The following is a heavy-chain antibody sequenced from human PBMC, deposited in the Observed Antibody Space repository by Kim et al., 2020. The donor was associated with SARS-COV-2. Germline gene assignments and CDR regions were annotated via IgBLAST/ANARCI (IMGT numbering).Heavy chain of an antibody. CDR1: GYTFTSSG. V-gene: IGHV1-18*01. CDR3: ARDLGYSYGNDYYYYGMDV. D-gene: IGHD5-18*01. Sequence: ASVKVSCKASGYTFTSSGISCVRQAPGQGLEWMGWNSAYNGNTNYAQKLQGRVTMTTDTSTSTAYMELRSLRSDDTAVYYCARDLGYSYGNDYYYYGMDVWGQGTTVAVSS. J-gene: IGHJ6*02. CDR2: NSAYNGNT.